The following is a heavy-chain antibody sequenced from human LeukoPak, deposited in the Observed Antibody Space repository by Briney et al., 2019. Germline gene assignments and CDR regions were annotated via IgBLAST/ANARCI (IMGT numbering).Heavy chain of an antibody. D-gene: IGHD3-16*01. CDR2: IYSGGST. CDR1: EFSVGSNY. J-gene: IGHJ4*02. V-gene: IGHV3-66*01. Sequence: GGALRLSCADSEFSVGSNYMTWVRQAPGKGLEWVSLIYSGGSTYYADSVKGRFTISRDNSKNTLYLQMNSLRAEDTAVYYCARDFFMTPDYWGQGTLVTVSS. CDR3: ARDFFMTPDY.